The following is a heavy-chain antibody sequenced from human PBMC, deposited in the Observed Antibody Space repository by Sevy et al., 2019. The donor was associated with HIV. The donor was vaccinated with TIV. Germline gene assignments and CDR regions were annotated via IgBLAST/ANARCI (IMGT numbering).Heavy chain of an antibody. J-gene: IGHJ4*02. CDR3: ASGGFYYDSSGYYVNY. Sequence: GGSLRLSCAASEFTFSSYAMSWVRQAPGKGLEWVSAISGSGGSTYYADSVKGRFTISRDNSKNTLYLQMNSLRAEDTAVYYCASGGFYYDSSGYYVNYWGQGTLVTVSS. CDR2: ISGSGGST. D-gene: IGHD3-22*01. V-gene: IGHV3-23*01. CDR1: EFTFSSYA.